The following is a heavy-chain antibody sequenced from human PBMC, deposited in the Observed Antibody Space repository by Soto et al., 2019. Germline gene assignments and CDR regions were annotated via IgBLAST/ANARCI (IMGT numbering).Heavy chain of an antibody. J-gene: IGHJ4*02. CDR2: IRSKAYGGTT. D-gene: IGHD1-7*01. V-gene: IGHV3-49*03. CDR1: GFTFGDYA. Sequence: GGSLRLSCTASGFTFGDYAMSWFRQAPGKGLEWVGFIRSKAYGGTTEYAASVKGRFTISRDDSKSIAYLQMNSLKTEDTAVYYCTRVFPGTLDPSDYFDYWGQGTLVTVSS. CDR3: TRVFPGTLDPSDYFDY.